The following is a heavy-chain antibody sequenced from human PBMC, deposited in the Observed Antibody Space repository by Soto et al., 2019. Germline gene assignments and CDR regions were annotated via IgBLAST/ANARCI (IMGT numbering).Heavy chain of an antibody. D-gene: IGHD3-10*01. CDR1: VGTFSSYT. J-gene: IGHJ5*02. Sequence: ASVKVSCKASVGTFSSYTISWVRQAPGQGLEWMGWISAYNGNTNYAQKLQGRVTMTTDTSTSTAYMELRSLRSDDTAVYYCAREDDYGSGSTSEWFDPWGQGTLVTVSS. V-gene: IGHV1-18*01. CDR2: ISAYNGNT. CDR3: AREDDYGSGSTSEWFDP.